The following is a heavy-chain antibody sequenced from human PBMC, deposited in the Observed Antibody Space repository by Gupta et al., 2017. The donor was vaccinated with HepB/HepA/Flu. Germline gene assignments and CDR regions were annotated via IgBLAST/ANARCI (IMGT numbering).Heavy chain of an antibody. Sequence: EVQLLESGGGSVQSGLSWHLPWPASDFPFTTFAMPCFAQVPGKGLEWVSTMTGTAFDTSYKESVKGRFTISRDNYKNTLYLKMNSRRGEDTAIYYCAKAAPYGSGTYGYYYCAMDVWGQGTTVNVSS. D-gene: IGHD3-10*01. CDR1: DFPFTTFA. CDR2: MTGTAFDT. J-gene: IGHJ6*02. CDR3: AKAAPYGSGTYGYYYCAMDV. V-gene: IGHV3-23*01.